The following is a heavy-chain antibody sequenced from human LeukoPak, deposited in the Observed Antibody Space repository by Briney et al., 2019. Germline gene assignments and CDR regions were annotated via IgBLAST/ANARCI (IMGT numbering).Heavy chain of an antibody. Sequence: PSETLSLTCTVSGGSFSSHYWTWIRQPPGKTMEWIGYVHYSGSTKYNAYLKRGGTISLDTPKPHFSLKLSSVSAADTGLYYCARDSAPVRYSWYFVPCGRGTLVTVSS. CDR1: GGSFSSHY. J-gene: IGHJ2*01. V-gene: IGHV4-59*11. CDR2: VHYSGST. CDR3: ARDSAPVRYSWYFVP. D-gene: IGHD2-15*01.